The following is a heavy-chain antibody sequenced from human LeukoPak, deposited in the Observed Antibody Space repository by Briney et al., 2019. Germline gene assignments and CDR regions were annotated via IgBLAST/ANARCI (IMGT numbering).Heavy chain of an antibody. CDR1: GFTFSSYA. J-gene: IGHJ4*02. CDR2: ISGSGDNT. CDR3: AKAPVTTCRGAFCYPFDY. Sequence: GGSLRLSCTASGFTFSSYAMSWVRQAPGKGLEWVSVISGSGDNTYYADSVKGRFTISRDSSKNTLFLQMNRLRPEDAAVYYCAKAPVTTCRGAFCYPFDYWGLGTLVTVSS. D-gene: IGHD2-15*01. V-gene: IGHV3-23*01.